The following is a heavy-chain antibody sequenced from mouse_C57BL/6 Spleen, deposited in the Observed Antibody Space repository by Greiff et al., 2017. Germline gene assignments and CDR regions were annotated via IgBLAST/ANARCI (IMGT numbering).Heavy chain of an antibody. CDR2: IYPRSGNT. CDR1: GYTFTSYG. J-gene: IGHJ3*01. Sequence: VQRVESGAELARPGASVKLSCKASGYTFTSYGISWVKQRTGQGLEWIGEIYPRSGNTYYNEKFKGKATLTADKSSSTAYMELRSLTSEDSAVYFCARGTAQATYEDLSWFAYWGQGTLVTVSA. CDR3: ARGTAQATYEDLSWFAY. D-gene: IGHD3-2*02. V-gene: IGHV1-81*01.